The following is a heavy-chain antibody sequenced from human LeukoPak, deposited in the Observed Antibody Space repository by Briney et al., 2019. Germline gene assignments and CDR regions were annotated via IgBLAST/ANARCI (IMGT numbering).Heavy chain of an antibody. CDR2: ITPILGIA. Sequence: ASVKVSCKASGGTFSSYTISWVRQAPGQGLEWMGRITPILGIANYAQKFQGRVTITADKSTSTAYMELSSLRSEDTAVYYCARVGYYDSSAYYAGWGQGTLVTVSS. CDR1: GGTFSSYT. CDR3: ARVGYYDSSAYYAG. J-gene: IGHJ4*02. V-gene: IGHV1-69*02. D-gene: IGHD3-22*01.